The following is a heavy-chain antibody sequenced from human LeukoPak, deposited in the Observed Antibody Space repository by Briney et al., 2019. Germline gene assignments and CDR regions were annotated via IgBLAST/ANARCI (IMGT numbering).Heavy chain of an antibody. J-gene: IGHJ6*03. D-gene: IGHD3-10*01. Sequence: PSETLSLTCAVYGGSLSGYYWSWTRQPPGKGLEWIGEINHSGSTNYNPSLKSRVTISVDTSKNQFSLKLSSVTAADTAVYYCARRGVYYYYYYMDVWGKGTTVTVSS. CDR1: GGSLSGYY. CDR3: ARRGVYYYYYYMDV. V-gene: IGHV4-34*01. CDR2: INHSGST.